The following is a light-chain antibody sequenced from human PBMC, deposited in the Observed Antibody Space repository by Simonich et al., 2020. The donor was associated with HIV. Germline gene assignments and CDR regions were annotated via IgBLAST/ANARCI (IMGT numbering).Light chain of an antibody. V-gene: IGKV3-15*01. CDR1: QSVSSH. CDR2: DAS. J-gene: IGKJ3*01. CDR3: HQYNKWPPGFT. Sequence: EIVLTQSPATLSLSPGERATLSCRASQSVSSHLACYQQKPGQFPRLRIDDASNRASGIPARFSVSGSGTEFTLTISSMQSEDLAVYYCHQYNKWPPGFTFGPGTKVDIK.